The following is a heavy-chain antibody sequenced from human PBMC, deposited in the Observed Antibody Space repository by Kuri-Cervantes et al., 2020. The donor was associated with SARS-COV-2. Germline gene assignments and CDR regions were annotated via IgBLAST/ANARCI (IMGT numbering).Heavy chain of an antibody. CDR2: ISKNSDTI. D-gene: IGHD5-24*01. J-gene: IGHJ4*02. CDR3: VREKRGWLQGDY. V-gene: IGHV3-48*01. CDR1: GFIFSGYS. Sequence: GGSLRLSCAASGFIFSGYSMNWVRQAPGKGLEWLSYISKNSDTISYADSVKGRFTISRGNAEDSLYLQMSSLRAEDTAVYYCVREKRGWLQGDYWGQGTLVTVSS.